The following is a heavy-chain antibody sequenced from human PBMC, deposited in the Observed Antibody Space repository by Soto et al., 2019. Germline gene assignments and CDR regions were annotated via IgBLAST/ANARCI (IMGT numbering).Heavy chain of an antibody. CDR1: GVSISSRSYY. J-gene: IGHJ3*02. CDR3: ARQYYFGSGSYYAAFDI. V-gene: IGHV4-39*01. D-gene: IGHD3-10*01. Sequence: PSETLSLTCTVSGVSISSRSYYWGWIRQPPGKGLEWIGSIYYSGNTYYNPSLKSRVTISVDTAKNQFSLKLSSVTAADTAVYYCARQYYFGSGSYYAAFDIWGQGTMVT. CDR2: IYYSGNT.